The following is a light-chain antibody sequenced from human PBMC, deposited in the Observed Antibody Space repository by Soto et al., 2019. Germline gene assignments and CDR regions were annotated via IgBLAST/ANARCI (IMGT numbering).Light chain of an antibody. CDR1: GSSIGTNT. J-gene: IGLJ2*01. V-gene: IGLV1-44*01. CDR2: GDN. Sequence: QSVLTQPPSASGTPGQRVTISCSGSGSSIGTNTVNWYRQLPGTFPKLLIYGDNQRPSGVPDRFSGSKSGTSASLAISGLQSEDEAEYYCAAWDGSLNNVLFGGGTKVTVL. CDR3: AAWDGSLNNVL.